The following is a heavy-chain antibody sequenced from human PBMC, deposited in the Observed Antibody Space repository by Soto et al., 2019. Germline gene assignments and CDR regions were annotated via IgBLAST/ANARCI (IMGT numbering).Heavy chain of an antibody. D-gene: IGHD3-10*01. CDR3: AKSGSLLTWPTGYYYGMDC. J-gene: IGHJ6*02. CDR1: GFTLSSYA. V-gene: IGHV3-23*01. CDR2: ISGSGGST. Sequence: GGSLRLSCAASGFTLSSYAMSWVRQAPGKGLEWVSAISGSGGSTYYADSVKGRFTISRDNSKNTLYLQMNSLRAEDTAVYYCAKSGSLLTWPTGYYYGMDCWGQGTTVTGSS.